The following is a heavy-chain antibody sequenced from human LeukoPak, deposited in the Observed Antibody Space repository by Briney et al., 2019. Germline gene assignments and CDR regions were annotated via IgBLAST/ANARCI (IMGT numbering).Heavy chain of an antibody. CDR3: AKDGLVPAVTSNYFDP. CDR2: IRYDGTNK. J-gene: IGHJ5*02. Sequence: GGSLRLSCAASGLTFSNYDMHWVRQAAGKGLEWVAFIRYDGTNKDYADSVKGRFTISRDNSKNTLYLQMNSLRAEDTAVYYCAKDGLVPAVTSNYFDPWGQGTLVTVSS. CDR1: GLTFSNYD. V-gene: IGHV3-30*02. D-gene: IGHD2-2*01.